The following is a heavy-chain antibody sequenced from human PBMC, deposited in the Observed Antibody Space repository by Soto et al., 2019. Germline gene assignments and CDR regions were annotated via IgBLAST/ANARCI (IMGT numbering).Heavy chain of an antibody. CDR1: GYTFTGYY. CDR2: INPNSGGT. D-gene: IGHD1-26*01. CDR3: AREIESGYYFDY. V-gene: IGHV1-2*04. J-gene: IGHJ4*02. Sequence: GASLKVSCKASGYTFTGYYMHWVRQAPGQGLEWMGWINPNSGGTNYAQKFQGWVTMTRDASISTAYMELSRLRSDDTAVYYCAREIESGYYFDYWGQGTLVTVSS.